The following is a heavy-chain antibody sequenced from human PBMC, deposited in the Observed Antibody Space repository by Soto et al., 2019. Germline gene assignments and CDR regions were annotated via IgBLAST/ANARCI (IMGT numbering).Heavy chain of an antibody. J-gene: IGHJ4*02. D-gene: IGHD3-9*01. CDR3: ARLEGLATISYYFDF. CDR2: IYYRGNA. CDR1: DDSINSDKYY. V-gene: IGHV4-39*01. Sequence: QLQLQESGPGLVKPSETLSLTCSVSDDSINSDKYYWGWIRQPPGKGLEWIGSIYYRGNAYYNPSIPTRVTRSLAKSRSQFSLKLNSVTAADSAVYFCARLEGLATISYYFDFWGPGALVTVSS.